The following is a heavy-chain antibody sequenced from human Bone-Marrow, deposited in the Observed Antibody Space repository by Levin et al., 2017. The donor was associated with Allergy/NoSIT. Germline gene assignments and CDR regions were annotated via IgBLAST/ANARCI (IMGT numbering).Heavy chain of an antibody. D-gene: IGHD6-6*01. J-gene: IGHJ5*02. CDR3: TRDIAARHWFDP. Sequence: GGSLRLSCSASGFTFGDYAMSWFRQAPGKGLEWVAFLRSIRHGGTSEYAASVKGRFIISRDDSKSIAYLQMNSLKIEDTGMYFCTRDIAARHWFDPWGQGTLVTVSS. V-gene: IGHV3-49*03. CDR1: GFTFGDYA. CDR2: LRSIRHGGTS.